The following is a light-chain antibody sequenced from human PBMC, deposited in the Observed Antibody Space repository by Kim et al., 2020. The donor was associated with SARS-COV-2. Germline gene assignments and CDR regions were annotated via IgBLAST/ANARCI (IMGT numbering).Light chain of an antibody. Sequence: GQSITISCTGTSSDGGGYNYVSWYQQHPGKAPKLIIYDVSNRPSGVSNRFSGSKSGNTASLTISGLQAEDEADYYCSSYTSSSTLVFGGGTKLTVL. CDR1: SSDGGGYNY. CDR2: DVS. J-gene: IGLJ3*02. V-gene: IGLV2-14*03. CDR3: SSYTSSSTLV.